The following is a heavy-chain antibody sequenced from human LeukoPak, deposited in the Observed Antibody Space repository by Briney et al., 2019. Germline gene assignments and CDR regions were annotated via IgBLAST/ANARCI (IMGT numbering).Heavy chain of an antibody. D-gene: IGHD2-2*01. CDR3: ARDKRQYCSSPSCYGYYYYYGMDV. Sequence: GGSLRLSCAASGFTFSDHYMSWIRQAPGKGLEWVSYISSNGSIIYYADSVKGRFTISRDNAKNSLYLQMNSLRAEDTAVYYCARDKRQYCSSPSCYGYYYYYGMDVWGQGTTVTVSS. V-gene: IGHV3-11*01. J-gene: IGHJ6*02. CDR1: GFTFSDHY. CDR2: ISSNGSII.